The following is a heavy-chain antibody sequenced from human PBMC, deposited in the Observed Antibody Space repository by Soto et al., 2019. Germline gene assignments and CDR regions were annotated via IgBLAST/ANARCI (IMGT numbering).Heavy chain of an antibody. CDR2: ISSTGST. V-gene: IGHV3-23*01. CDR3: AKAREVTLVRISLAQ. CDR1: GFTFSSYA. Sequence: GGSLRLSCAVSGFTFSSYAMTWVRQAPGKGLEWLSVISSTGSTYSADSVKGRFTISRDNSKSILYLQMNSLSAEDTAIYYCAKAREVTLVRISLAQWGQGTLVTVSS. D-gene: IGHD3-10*01. J-gene: IGHJ4*02.